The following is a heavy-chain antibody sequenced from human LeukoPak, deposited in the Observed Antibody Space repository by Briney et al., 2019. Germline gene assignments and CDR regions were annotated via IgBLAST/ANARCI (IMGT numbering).Heavy chain of an antibody. J-gene: IGHJ4*02. V-gene: IGHV3-48*01. CDR3: ARKLYGSGSYHPFDY. Sequence: GGSLRLSCAASGFTFSSYSMNWVRQAPGKGLEWVSYISTGSSTIYYADSVKGRFTISRDNAENSLYLQMNSLRAEDTAVYYCARKLYGSGSYHPFDYWGQGTLVTVSS. D-gene: IGHD3-10*01. CDR2: ISTGSSTI. CDR1: GFTFSSYS.